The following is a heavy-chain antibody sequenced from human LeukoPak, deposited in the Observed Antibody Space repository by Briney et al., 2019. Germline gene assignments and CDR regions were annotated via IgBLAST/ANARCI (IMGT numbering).Heavy chain of an antibody. CDR1: GGSISSSSYY. V-gene: IGHV4-39*01. J-gene: IGHJ4*02. Sequence: SETLSLTCTVSGGSISSSSYYWGWIRQPPGKGLEWIGSIYYSGCTYYNPSLKSRVTISVDTSKNQFSLKLSSVTAADTAVYYCARQIVLMVYAIRYFDYWGQGTLVTVSS. CDR3: ARQIVLMVYAIRYFDY. D-gene: IGHD2-8*01. CDR2: IYYSGCT.